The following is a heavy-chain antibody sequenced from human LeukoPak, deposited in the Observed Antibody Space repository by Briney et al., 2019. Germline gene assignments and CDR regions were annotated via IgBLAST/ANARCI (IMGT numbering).Heavy chain of an antibody. Sequence: GGSLRLSCAVSGFTFSNYALSWVRQAPGKGLEWLSAITGSGDITYYADSVKGRFTVSRDISRNTLYLQMNSLRAEDTAVYYCARDLLYDTSVYWGQGTLVTVSS. CDR2: ITGSGDIT. D-gene: IGHD3-16*01. J-gene: IGHJ4*02. CDR3: ARDLLYDTSVY. V-gene: IGHV3-23*01. CDR1: GFTFSNYA.